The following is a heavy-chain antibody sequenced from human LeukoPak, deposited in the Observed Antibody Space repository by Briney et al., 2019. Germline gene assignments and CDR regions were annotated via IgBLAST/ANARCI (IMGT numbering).Heavy chain of an antibody. Sequence: SETLSLTCAVYGGSFSGDYWSWIRQPPGKGLEWIGEINHSGSTNYNPSLKSRVTISVDTSKNQFSLKLSSVTAADTAVYYSVIYDSSGFDYWGQGTLVTVSS. V-gene: IGHV4-34*01. J-gene: IGHJ4*02. D-gene: IGHD3-22*01. CDR2: INHSGST. CDR3: VIYDSSGFDY. CDR1: GGSFSGDY.